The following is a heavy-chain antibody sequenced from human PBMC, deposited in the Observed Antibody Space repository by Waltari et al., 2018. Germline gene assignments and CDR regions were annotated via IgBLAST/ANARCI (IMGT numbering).Heavy chain of an antibody. CDR3: ARDSFYGGY. Sequence: QVQLVESGGGVVQPGRSLRLSCAASGFTFSSYAMHWVRQAPGKGLEWVAVISYDGSNKYYADSVKGRFTISRDNSKNTLYLQMNSLRAEDTAVYYCARDSFYGGYWGQGTLVTVSS. V-gene: IGHV3-30-3*01. D-gene: IGHD3-16*02. J-gene: IGHJ4*02. CDR2: ISYDGSNK. CDR1: GFTFSSYA.